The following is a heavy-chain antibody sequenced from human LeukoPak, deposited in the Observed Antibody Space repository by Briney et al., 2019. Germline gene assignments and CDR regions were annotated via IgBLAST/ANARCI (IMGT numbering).Heavy chain of an antibody. J-gene: IGHJ4*02. Sequence: PGGSLRLSCAASGFTVSGNYMSWVRQAPGKGLEWLSVIHRGGNTYYAGSVKGRFTISRDSSKNTVFLQMDSLRAEDTAVYYCARDPGYGLGVDYGDYWGQGTLVTVSS. CDR2: IHRGGNT. D-gene: IGHD3-10*01. CDR3: ARDPGYGLGVDYGDY. CDR1: GFTVSGNY. V-gene: IGHV3-66*01.